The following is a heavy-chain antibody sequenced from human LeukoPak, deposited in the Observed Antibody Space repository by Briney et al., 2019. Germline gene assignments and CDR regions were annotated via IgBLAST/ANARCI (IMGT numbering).Heavy chain of an antibody. Sequence: PGGSLRLACAASGITFRSYWMSWVRQAPGKGLEWVANIKRDGSEKFYVDSVKGRFTISRDNAKNSLYLQMNSLRAEDTAVYYCASGLNWNYGWFDPWGQGTLVTVSS. CDR1: GITFRSYW. CDR3: ASGLNWNYGWFDP. V-gene: IGHV3-7*01. D-gene: IGHD1-7*01. CDR2: IKRDGSEK. J-gene: IGHJ5*02.